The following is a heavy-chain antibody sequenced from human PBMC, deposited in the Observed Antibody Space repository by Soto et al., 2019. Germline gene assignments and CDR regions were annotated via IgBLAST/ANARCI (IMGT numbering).Heavy chain of an antibody. V-gene: IGHV3-72*01. CDR1: GFTFSDHY. CDR2: IRDKANSYTT. CDR3: GRCGGWTSGTDPFEI. D-gene: IGHD1-26*01. Sequence: EVQLVESGGGLVQPGGSLRLSCAASGFTFSDHYMDWFRQAPGKGLEWVGRIRDKANSYTTEYAASVKSRFTISRDDSKDSLYLQMNSLRSEDTAVYYCGRCGGWTSGTDPFEIWGQGTMVTVS. J-gene: IGHJ3*02.